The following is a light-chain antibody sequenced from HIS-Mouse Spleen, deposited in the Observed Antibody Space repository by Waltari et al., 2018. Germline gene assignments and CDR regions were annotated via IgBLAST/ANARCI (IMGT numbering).Light chain of an antibody. Sequence: SYVLTQPPSVSVAPGQTARITCGGNNIGRKRVHWYQQKPGQAPALGVYDDSDRPSGIPERFSGSNSGNTATLNISRVEAGDEADYYCQVWDSSSDHRVFGGGTKLTVL. CDR3: QVWDSSSDHRV. CDR1: NIGRKR. V-gene: IGLV3-21*02. CDR2: DDS. J-gene: IGLJ3*02.